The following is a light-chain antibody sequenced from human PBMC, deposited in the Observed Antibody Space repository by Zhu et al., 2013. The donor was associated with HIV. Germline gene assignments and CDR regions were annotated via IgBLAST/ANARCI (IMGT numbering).Light chain of an antibody. Sequence: EIVMTQSPATLSLSPGERATLSCRASQSVSSSYLSWYQQKPGQAPRLLIYGASTRATGIPARFSGSGSGTDFTLTISSLQPEDFATYYCQQANNFLTFGQGTRLEIK. V-gene: IGKV3D-7*01. J-gene: IGKJ5*01. CDR2: GAS. CDR1: QSVSSSY. CDR3: QQANNFLT.